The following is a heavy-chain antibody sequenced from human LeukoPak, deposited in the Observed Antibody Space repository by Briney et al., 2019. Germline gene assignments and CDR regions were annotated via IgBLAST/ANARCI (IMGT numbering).Heavy chain of an antibody. V-gene: IGHV3-33*06. CDR1: GFTFSSYG. CDR2: IWYDGSNK. D-gene: IGHD3-3*01. CDR3: AKEDDFWSGYDAFDI. Sequence: GGYLRLSCAASGFTFSSYGMHWVRQAPGKGLEWVAVIWYDGSNKYYADSVKGRFTISRDNSKNTLYLQMNSLRAEDTAVYYCAKEDDFWSGYDAFDIWGQGTMVTVSS. J-gene: IGHJ3*02.